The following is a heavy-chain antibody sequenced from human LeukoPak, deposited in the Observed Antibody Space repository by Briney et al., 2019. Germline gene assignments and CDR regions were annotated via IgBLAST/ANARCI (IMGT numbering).Heavy chain of an antibody. CDR3: ARDSSISCFFT. CDR1: GGSFSGYY. CDR2: INHSGST. J-gene: IGHJ5*02. D-gene: IGHD6-13*01. V-gene: IGHV4-34*01. Sequence: PSETLSLTCAVYGGSFSGYYWSWIRQPPGKGLEWIGEINHSGSTNYNPSLKSRVTISIDTSKNQFSLKLSSVTAADTAVYYCARDSSISCFFTWGQGTLVTVSS.